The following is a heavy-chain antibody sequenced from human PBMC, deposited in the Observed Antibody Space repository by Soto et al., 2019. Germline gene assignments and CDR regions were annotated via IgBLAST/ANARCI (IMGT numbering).Heavy chain of an antibody. J-gene: IGHJ6*02. CDR1: GFTFSSYS. CDR2: ISSSSSYI. Sequence: GGSLRLSCAASGFTFSSYSMNWVRQAPGKGLEWVSSISSSSSYIYYADSVKGRFTISRDNAKNSLYLQMNSLRAEDTAVCYCARGYRLYYYYGMDVWGQGTTVTVSS. CDR3: ARGYRLYYYYGMDV. D-gene: IGHD1-26*01. V-gene: IGHV3-21*01.